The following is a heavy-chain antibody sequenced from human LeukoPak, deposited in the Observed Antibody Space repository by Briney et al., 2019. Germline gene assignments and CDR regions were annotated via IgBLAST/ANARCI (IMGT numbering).Heavy chain of an antibody. CDR3: ARREVTRAYYDILTGYYSSYYYYGMDV. D-gene: IGHD3-9*01. Sequence: AGGSLRLSCAASGFTFSSYEMNWVRQAPGKGLEWVAVISYDGSNKYYADSVKGRFTISRDNSKNTLYLQMNSLRAEDTAVYYCARREVTRAYYDILTGYYSSYYYYGMDVWGQGTTVTVSS. CDR1: GFTFSSYE. CDR2: ISYDGSNK. J-gene: IGHJ6*02. V-gene: IGHV3-30-3*01.